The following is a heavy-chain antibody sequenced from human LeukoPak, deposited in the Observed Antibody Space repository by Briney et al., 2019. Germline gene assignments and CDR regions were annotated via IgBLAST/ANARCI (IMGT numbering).Heavy chain of an antibody. J-gene: IGHJ5*02. V-gene: IGHV3-33*06. CDR1: GFTFSSYG. CDR3: AKATTVGSNWFDP. Sequence: GGSLRLSCAASGFTFSSYGMHWVRQAPGKGLEWVAVIWSDGGNKYYADSVKGRFTISRDNSKNTLYLQMNSLRAEDTAVYYCAKATTVGSNWFDPWGQGTLVTVSS. CDR2: IWSDGGNK. D-gene: IGHD4-23*01.